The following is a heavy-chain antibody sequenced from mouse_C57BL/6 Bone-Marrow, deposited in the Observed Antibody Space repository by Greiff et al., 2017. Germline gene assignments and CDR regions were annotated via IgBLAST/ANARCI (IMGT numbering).Heavy chain of an antibody. J-gene: IGHJ1*03. D-gene: IGHD1-1*01. CDR2: IDPSDSYT. CDR3: ERSYGSSSNRYFDV. V-gene: IGHV1-69*01. Sequence: QVQLQQPGAELVMPGASVKLSCKASGYTFTSYWMHWVKQRPGQGLEWIGEIDPSDSYTNYNQKFKGKSTLTVDKSSSTAYMQLSSLTSEVSAVYYCERSYGSSSNRYFDVGGTGTTVTVSS. CDR1: GYTFTSYW.